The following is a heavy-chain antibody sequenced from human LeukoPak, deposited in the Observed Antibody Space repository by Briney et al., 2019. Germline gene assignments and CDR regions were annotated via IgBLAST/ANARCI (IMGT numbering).Heavy chain of an antibody. CDR1: GFTFSSYE. Sequence: TGGSLRLSCAASGFTFSSYEMNWVRQAPGKGLEWVSYISSSGGTLYYADSVKGRFTISRDNAKNSLYLQMNSLRAEDTAVYYCARDRRWLQLPLLDYWGQGTLVTVSS. V-gene: IGHV3-48*03. CDR3: ARDRRWLQLPLLDY. D-gene: IGHD5-24*01. J-gene: IGHJ4*02. CDR2: ISSSGGTL.